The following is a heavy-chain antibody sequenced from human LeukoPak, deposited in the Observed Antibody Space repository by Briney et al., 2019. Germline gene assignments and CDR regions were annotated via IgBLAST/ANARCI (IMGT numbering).Heavy chain of an antibody. CDR3: ARGATVTD. CDR1: GFTFSTLW. J-gene: IGHJ4*02. CDR2: IKQDGNEI. D-gene: IGHD4-17*01. V-gene: IGHV3-7*01. Sequence: PGGSLRLSCEASGFTFSTLWMTWARQAVGKGLQWVANIKQDGNEINYVDSVKGRFTISRDNGRNSLYLQMNSLRAEDTAVYYCARGATVTDWGQGTLVTVSS.